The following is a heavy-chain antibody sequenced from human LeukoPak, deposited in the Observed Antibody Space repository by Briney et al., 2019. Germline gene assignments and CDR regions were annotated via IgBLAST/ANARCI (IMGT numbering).Heavy chain of an antibody. CDR2: IYPRDSDT. CDR1: GYIFTNYW. CDR3: ARRQYSGYDFDF. J-gene: IGHJ4*02. V-gene: IGHV5-51*01. D-gene: IGHD5-12*01. Sequence: GESLKISCKASGYIFTNYWIGWVRQMPGKGLEWMGIIYPRDSDTRYSPYFQGQVTVSADKSISTAYLQWNTLEASDTAMYYCARRQYSGYDFDFWGQGTLVTVSS.